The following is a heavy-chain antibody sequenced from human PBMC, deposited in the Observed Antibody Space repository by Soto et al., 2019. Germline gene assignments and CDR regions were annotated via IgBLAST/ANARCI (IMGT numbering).Heavy chain of an antibody. D-gene: IGHD2-15*01. V-gene: IGHV3-74*01. CDR1: GLTFNRYW. Sequence: LRLSCAASGLTFNRYWMHWVRHAPGKGLVWVSHINTDGSNTNYADSVKGRFTISRDNAKSTLFLQMNSLRDEDTAVYYCAREFCSGGNCYTYYFDPWGQGIPVTVPQ. CDR2: INTDGSNT. CDR3: AREFCSGGNCYTYYFDP. J-gene: IGHJ5*02.